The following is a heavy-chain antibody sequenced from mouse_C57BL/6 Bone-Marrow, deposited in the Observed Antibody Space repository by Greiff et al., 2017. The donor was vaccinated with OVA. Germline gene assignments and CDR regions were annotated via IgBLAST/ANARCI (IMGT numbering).Heavy chain of an antibody. CDR3: AKSLITTVVAPYAMDY. Sequence: EVKLMESGPELVKPGASVKISCKASGYTFTDYYMNWVKQSHGKSLEWIGDINPNNGGTSYNQKFKGKATLTVDKSSSTAYMELRSLTSEDSAVYYCAKSLITTVVAPYAMDYWGQGTSVTVSS. J-gene: IGHJ4*01. D-gene: IGHD1-1*01. CDR1: GYTFTDYY. CDR2: INPNNGGT. V-gene: IGHV1-26*01.